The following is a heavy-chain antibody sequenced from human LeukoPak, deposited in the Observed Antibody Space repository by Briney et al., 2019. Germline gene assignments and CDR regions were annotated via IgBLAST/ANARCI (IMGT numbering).Heavy chain of an antibody. J-gene: IGHJ4*02. CDR3: AKDRPRAYESGYRLGDY. CDR2: ISGGGDST. CDR1: GFTFNNYA. Sequence: GGSLRLSCAASGFTFNNYAMSWVRQAPGKGLEWVSEISGGGDSTYYADSVKGRFTISRDNSKNTLYLQMNSLRVEDTAVYYCAKDRPRAYESGYRLGDYWGQGALVTVSS. D-gene: IGHD3-16*01. V-gene: IGHV3-23*01.